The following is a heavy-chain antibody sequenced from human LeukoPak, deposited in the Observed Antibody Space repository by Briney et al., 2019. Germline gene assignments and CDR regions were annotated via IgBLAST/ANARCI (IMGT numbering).Heavy chain of an antibody. CDR1: GGSISSSSYY. J-gene: IGHJ4*02. Sequence: SETLSLTCTVSGGSISSSSYYGGWIRQPPGKGLEWIGSIYYSGSTYYNPSLKSRVTISVDTSKNQFSLKLSSVTAADTAVYYCARRNKAMVWSNLDYWGQGTLVTVSS. CDR3: ARRNKAMVWSNLDY. V-gene: IGHV4-39*01. D-gene: IGHD5-18*01. CDR2: IYYSGST.